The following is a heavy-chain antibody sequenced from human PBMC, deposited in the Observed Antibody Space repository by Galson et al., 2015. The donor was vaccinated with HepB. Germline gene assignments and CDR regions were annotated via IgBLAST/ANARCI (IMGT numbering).Heavy chain of an antibody. D-gene: IGHD3-10*01. Sequence: SVKVSCKASGYTFTSYGISWVRQAPGQGLEWMGWISAYNGNTNYAQKLQGRVTMTTDTSTSTAYMELRSLRSDDTAVYYCARDHEVLLWFGARPGDYYYGMDVWGQGTTVTVSS. J-gene: IGHJ6*02. CDR3: ARDHEVLLWFGARPGDYYYGMDV. CDR2: ISAYNGNT. CDR1: GYTFTSYG. V-gene: IGHV1-18*01.